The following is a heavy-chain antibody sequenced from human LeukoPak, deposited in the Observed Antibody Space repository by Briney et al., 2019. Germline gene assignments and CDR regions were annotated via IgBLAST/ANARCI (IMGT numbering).Heavy chain of an antibody. V-gene: IGHV3-23*01. Sequence: GGSLRLSCAASGFTFSSVAMKWARPAPGKGLEWVSGIRAGGGNTYYADSVKGRFTISRDNSENTLYVQMNSLRGEDTALYYCARGHGFGALSAFDYWGQGTLVTVSS. CDR2: IRAGGGNT. CDR1: GFTFSSVA. D-gene: IGHD3-10*01. CDR3: ARGHGFGALSAFDY. J-gene: IGHJ4*02.